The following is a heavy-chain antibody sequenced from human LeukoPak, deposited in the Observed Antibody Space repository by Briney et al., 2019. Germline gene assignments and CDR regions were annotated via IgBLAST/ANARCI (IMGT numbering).Heavy chain of an antibody. J-gene: IGHJ5*02. CDR3: ARGVTRSGFDP. Sequence: PSETLSLTCTVSGGSISSSSYYWGWIRRPPGKGLEWIGSLYYSGSTYYNPSLKSRITISVDTSKNQFSMKLSSVTAADTAVYYCARGVTRSGFDPWGQGTLVTVSS. CDR1: GGSISSSSYY. CDR2: LYYSGST. V-gene: IGHV4-39*01. D-gene: IGHD1-26*01.